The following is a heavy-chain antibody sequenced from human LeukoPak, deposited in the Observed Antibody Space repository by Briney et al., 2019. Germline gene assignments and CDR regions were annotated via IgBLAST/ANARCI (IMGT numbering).Heavy chain of an antibody. J-gene: IGHJ5*02. Sequence: SETLSLTCTVSGGSIRSDHWSWIRQPPGKGLGFIGYIYFSGSTSYNPSLKSRVTISVDSSKTQFSLTLRSVTAADTAVYYCARAHDYGDYKKWFDPWGQGTLVTVSS. CDR2: IYFSGST. D-gene: IGHD4-17*01. V-gene: IGHV4-59*01. CDR1: GGSIRSDH. CDR3: ARAHDYGDYKKWFDP.